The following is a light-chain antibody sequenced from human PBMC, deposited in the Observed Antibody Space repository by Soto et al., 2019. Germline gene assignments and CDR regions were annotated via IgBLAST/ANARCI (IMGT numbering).Light chain of an antibody. V-gene: IGKV1-39*01. CDR1: QSISIY. J-gene: IGKJ1*01. Sequence: IQLTQSPSSLSASVGDRVTINCRASQSISIYLNWYQQKPGKAPKLLIYAASSLQSGVPSRFSGSGSGTDFTLTISSLQPEDFATYYCQQSYSTPPWTFGQGTKVDIK. CDR3: QQSYSTPPWT. CDR2: AAS.